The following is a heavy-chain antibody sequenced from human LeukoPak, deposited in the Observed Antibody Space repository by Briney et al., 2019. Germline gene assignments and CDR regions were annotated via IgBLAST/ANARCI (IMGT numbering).Heavy chain of an antibody. Sequence: GGSLRLSCADSGITFSTNYMSWVRQAPGKGLEWVSVIYSSGNTYYADSVKGRFTISRDNSKNTLYLQITSLRAEDTAVYYCASMVRGTASGYWGQGTLVTVSS. CDR3: ASMVRGTASGY. CDR1: GITFSTNY. CDR2: IYSSGNT. V-gene: IGHV3-66*01. J-gene: IGHJ4*02. D-gene: IGHD3-10*01.